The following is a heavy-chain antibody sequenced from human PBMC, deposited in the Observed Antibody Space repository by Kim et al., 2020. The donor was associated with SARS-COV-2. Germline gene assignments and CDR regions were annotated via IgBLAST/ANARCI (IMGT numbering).Heavy chain of an antibody. D-gene: IGHD4-17*01. Sequence: RVTISVDTSKNQFSLKLSSVTAADTAVYYCARDRGLGDYGDYFVDYGMDVWGQGTTVTVSS. CDR3: ARDRGLGDYGDYFVDYGMDV. V-gene: IGHV4-59*01. J-gene: IGHJ6*02.